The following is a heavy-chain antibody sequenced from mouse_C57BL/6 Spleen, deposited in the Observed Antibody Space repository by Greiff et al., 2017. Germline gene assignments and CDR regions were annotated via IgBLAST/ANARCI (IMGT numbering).Heavy chain of an antibody. CDR1: GFTFSSYA. D-gene: IGHD1-1*01. Sequence: EVQLVESGEGLVKPGGSLKLSCAASGFTFSSYAMSWVRQTPEQRLEWVAYISSGGDYIDYADTVKGRFTISGDNARNTLYLQMSSLKAEDTAMYYCTRDNSSSPAMDCWGKGTSGTVAS. CDR2: ISSGGDYI. CDR3: TRDNSSSPAMDC. J-gene: IGHJ4*01. V-gene: IGHV5-9-1*02.